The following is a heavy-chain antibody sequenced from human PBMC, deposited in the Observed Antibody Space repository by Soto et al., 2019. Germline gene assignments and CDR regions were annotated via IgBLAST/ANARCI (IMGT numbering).Heavy chain of an antibody. J-gene: IGHJ4*02. CDR3: ARSGYGSTDFEH. CDR2: IYYRGNT. V-gene: IGHV4-31*03. Sequence: SETLSLTCTVSVDSIARGAYYWTWIRQHPGQGLEWLGYIYYRGNTYYNPSLESRVSISLDTSENQFSLKLTSVTAADTAVYYCARSGYGSTDFEHWGQATRVTVSS. CDR1: VDSIARGAYY. D-gene: IGHD6-13*01.